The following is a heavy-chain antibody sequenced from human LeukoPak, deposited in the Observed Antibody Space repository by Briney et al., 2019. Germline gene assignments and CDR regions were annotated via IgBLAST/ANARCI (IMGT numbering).Heavy chain of an antibody. CDR2: IIPILGIA. V-gene: IGHV1-69*02. J-gene: IGHJ4*02. CDR1: GGTFSSYT. D-gene: IGHD3-16*01. CDR3: ARGGDLKGELDY. Sequence: SVKVSCKASGGTFSSYTISWVRQAPGQGLEWMGRIIPILGIANYAQKFQGRVTITADKSTSTAYMELSSLRSEDPAVYYWARGGDLKGELDYWGQGTLVTVS.